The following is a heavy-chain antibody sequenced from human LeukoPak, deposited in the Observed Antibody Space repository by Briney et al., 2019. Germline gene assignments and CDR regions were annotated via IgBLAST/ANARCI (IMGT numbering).Heavy chain of an antibody. CDR3: ARDSIGYSYGTGY. V-gene: IGHV3-21*01. J-gene: IGHJ4*02. D-gene: IGHD5-18*01. CDR2: ISSSSSYI. Sequence: PGGSLRLSCAASGFTFSSYSMNWVRQAPGKGLEWVSSISSSSSYIYYADSVKGRFTISRDNAKNSLYPQMNSLRAEDTAVYYCARDSIGYSYGTGYWGQGTLVTVSS. CDR1: GFTFSSYS.